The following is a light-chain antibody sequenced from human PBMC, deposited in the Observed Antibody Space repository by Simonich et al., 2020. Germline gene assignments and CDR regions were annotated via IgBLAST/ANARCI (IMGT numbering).Light chain of an antibody. V-gene: IGLV2-23*01. Sequence: QPALTQPASVSGSPGQSITISCPGTSSDVGSYNLVSCYQQHPGKAPKLLIYEGSKRPSGGSNRFSGYKSGNTASLTISGLQAEDEADYYCCSYAGSSTVVFGGGTKLTVL. CDR3: CSYAGSSTVV. CDR2: EGS. J-gene: IGLJ2*01. CDR1: SSDVGSYNL.